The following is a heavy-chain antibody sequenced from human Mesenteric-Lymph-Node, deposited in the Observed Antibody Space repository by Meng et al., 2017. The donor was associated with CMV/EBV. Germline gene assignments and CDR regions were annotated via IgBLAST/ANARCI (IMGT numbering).Heavy chain of an antibody. V-gene: IGHV1-69*02. Sequence: QVHLVNSGADVKKPGSAVKVTCNASGGTFSSYTISWVRQAPGQVLEWMGRIIPILGIANYAQKFQGRVTITADKSTSTAYMELSSLRSEDTAVYYCAGGIAAAGSRWFDPWGQGTLVTVSS. CDR1: GGTFSSYT. CDR3: AGGIAAAGSRWFDP. J-gene: IGHJ5*02. CDR2: IIPILGIA. D-gene: IGHD6-13*01.